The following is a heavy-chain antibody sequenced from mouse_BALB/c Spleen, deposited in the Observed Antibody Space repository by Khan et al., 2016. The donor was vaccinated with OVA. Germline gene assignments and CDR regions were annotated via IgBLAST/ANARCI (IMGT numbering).Heavy chain of an antibody. CDR2: INTYTGEP. V-gene: IGHV9-3-1*01. Sequence: QIQLVQSGPELKKPGETVKISCKASGYTFTNYGMNWVKQAPGKGLKWMGWINTYTGEPTYADDFKGRFAFSLETSASTAYLQINNLKKEETATYFWARMKPYWCFDGWGAGTTVTVSS. J-gene: IGHJ1*01. CDR3: ARMKPYWCFDG. CDR1: GYTFTNYG.